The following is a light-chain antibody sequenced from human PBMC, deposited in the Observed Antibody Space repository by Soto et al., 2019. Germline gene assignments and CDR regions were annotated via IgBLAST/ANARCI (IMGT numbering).Light chain of an antibody. J-gene: IGKJ1*01. CDR3: QQSNNWPWT. CDR1: QSVSGK. CDR2: DAS. V-gene: IGKV3-15*01. Sequence: LMTXSPATXXVXXGERATXSXXXSQSVSGKLAWXQXKPGQAPRLLIYDASTRATGIPARXXXXXSGTEFTLTISSLQSEDFAVYYCQQSNNWPWTFGQGTKVEIK.